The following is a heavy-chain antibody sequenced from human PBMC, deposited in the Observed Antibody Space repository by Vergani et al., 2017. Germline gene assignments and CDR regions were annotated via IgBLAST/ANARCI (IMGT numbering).Heavy chain of an antibody. CDR2: ISYDGSNK. CDR3: AKLRAVAGTDAFDI. D-gene: IGHD6-19*01. J-gene: IGHJ3*02. CDR1: GFTFSSSG. V-gene: IGHV3-30*18. Sequence: QVQLVESGGGAVQIGRSLRLSCAASGFTFSSSGMHWVRQAPGKGLEWVAVISYDGSNKYYADSVKGRFTISRDNSKNTLYLQMNSLRAEDTAVYYCAKLRAVAGTDAFDIWGQGTMVTVSS.